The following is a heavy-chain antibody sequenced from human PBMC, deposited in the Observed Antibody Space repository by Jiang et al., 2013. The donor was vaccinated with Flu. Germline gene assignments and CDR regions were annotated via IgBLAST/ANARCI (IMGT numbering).Heavy chain of an antibody. D-gene: IGHD3-22*01. Sequence: IGEINHSGSTNYNPSLKSRVTISVDTSKNQFSLKLSSVTAADTAVYYCARRQWGYDTSGYYYVRGPHWFDPWGQGTLVTVSS. J-gene: IGHJ5*02. CDR3: ARRQWGYDTSGYYYVRGPHWFDP. V-gene: IGHV4-34*01. CDR2: INHSGST.